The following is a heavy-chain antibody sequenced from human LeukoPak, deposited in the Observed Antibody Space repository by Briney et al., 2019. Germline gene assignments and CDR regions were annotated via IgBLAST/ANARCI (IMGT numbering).Heavy chain of an antibody. V-gene: IGHV1-3*03. J-gene: IGHJ4*02. CDR3: TLYNY. CDR2: ISPDNGNA. CDR1: GYSFTSQD. Sequence: ASVKVSCKTSGYSFTSQDMHWVRQAPGQRLEWVGCISPDNGNAQYSQEFQGRVTITRDTSARTAYMELSSLRSEDMAVYYCTLYNYWGQGTLVTVSS. D-gene: IGHD2-2*02.